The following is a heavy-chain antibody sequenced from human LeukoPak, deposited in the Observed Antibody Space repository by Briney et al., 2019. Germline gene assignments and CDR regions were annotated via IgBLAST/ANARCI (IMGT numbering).Heavy chain of an antibody. CDR2: INPNSGDT. CDR1: GYTFSGYY. D-gene: IGHD2-15*01. Sequence: SSQRVSRTASGYTFSGYYIQCVRQAPGQEHEWMGWINPNSGDTNYAQKFQGRVSMTRDTSISTAYMELSRLRSDDTAVYYCARLKVDGVSILPWGQGTLVTVSS. CDR3: ARLKVDGVSILP. J-gene: IGHJ5*02. V-gene: IGHV1-2*02.